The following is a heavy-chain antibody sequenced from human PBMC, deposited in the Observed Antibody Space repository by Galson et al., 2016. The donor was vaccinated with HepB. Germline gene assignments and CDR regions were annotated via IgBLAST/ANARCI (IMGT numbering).Heavy chain of an antibody. Sequence: SGAEVKQPGESLRISCKGSGYSFTNYWINWVRQLPGKGLEWMGTIDPRDSYSNYSPSFQGHVTISADKSISTAYLQWSSLKASDTAIHFCSRGTSSPYYYFDYWGQGTLVTVSS. V-gene: IGHV5-10-1*01. CDR2: IDPRDSYS. D-gene: IGHD2-21*01. CDR1: GYSFTNYW. CDR3: SRGTSSPYYYFDY. J-gene: IGHJ4*02.